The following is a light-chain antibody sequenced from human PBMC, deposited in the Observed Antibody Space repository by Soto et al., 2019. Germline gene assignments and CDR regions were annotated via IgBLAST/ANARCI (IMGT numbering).Light chain of an antibody. CDR1: QGLNSW. CDR2: GAS. CDR3: QQAYTVPWT. J-gene: IGKJ1*01. V-gene: IGKV1-12*01. Sequence: DIQMTQSPSSVSASVGERVTITCRASQGLNSWLAWYQQKPGKAPKLLIYGASNLQSGVPARFSGSASGTDFTLTISSLQSEDSATYYCQQAYTVPWTFGQGTKV.